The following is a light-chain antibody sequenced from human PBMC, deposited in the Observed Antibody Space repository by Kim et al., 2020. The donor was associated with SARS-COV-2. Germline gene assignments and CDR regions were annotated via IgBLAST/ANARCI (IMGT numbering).Light chain of an antibody. CDR2: KAS. Sequence: ASVGDRVTITCRASQSIGTWLAWYQQKPGKAPNLLIYKASNLEGGVPPRFSGSGSGTEFTLTISSLQPDDFATYYCQEYSGSSRTFGQGTKVDIK. V-gene: IGKV1-5*03. J-gene: IGKJ1*01. CDR1: QSIGTW. CDR3: QEYSGSSRT.